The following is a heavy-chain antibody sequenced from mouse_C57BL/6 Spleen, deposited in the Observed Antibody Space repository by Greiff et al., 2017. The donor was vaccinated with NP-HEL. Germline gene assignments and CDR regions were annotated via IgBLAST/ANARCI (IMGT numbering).Heavy chain of an antibody. V-gene: IGHV5-17*01. CDR2: ISSGSSNI. J-gene: IGHJ1*03. D-gene: IGHD1-1*01. CDR3: ARARGTVVATNFDV. Sequence: EVKLLESGGGLVKPGGSLKLSCAASGFTFSDYGMHWVRQAPEKGLEWVAYISSGSSNIYYADTVKGRFTISRDNAKNTLFLQMTSLRSEDTAMYYCARARGTVVATNFDVWGTGTTVTVSS. CDR1: GFTFSDYG.